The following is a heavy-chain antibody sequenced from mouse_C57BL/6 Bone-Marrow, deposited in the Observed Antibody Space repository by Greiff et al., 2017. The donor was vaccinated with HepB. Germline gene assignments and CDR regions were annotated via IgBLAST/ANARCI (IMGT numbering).Heavy chain of an antibody. CDR2: IWSGGST. J-gene: IGHJ4*01. V-gene: IGHV2-2*01. CDR1: GFSLTSYG. Sequence: QVQLKESGPGLVQPSQSLSITCTVSGFSLTSYGVHWVRQSPGKGLEWLGVIWSGGSTDYNAAFISRLSISKDNSKSQVFFKMNSLQADDTAIYYCARNLIYYYGSSYVPYAMDYWGQGTSVTVSS. CDR3: ARNLIYYYGSSYVPYAMDY. D-gene: IGHD1-1*01.